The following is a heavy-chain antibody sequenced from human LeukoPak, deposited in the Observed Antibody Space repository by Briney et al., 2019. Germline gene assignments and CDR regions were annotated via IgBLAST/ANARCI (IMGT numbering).Heavy chain of an antibody. CDR3: ARGGYGNWFDP. V-gene: IGHV1-18*01. CDR2: ISAYNGNT. J-gene: IGHJ5*02. Sequence: ASVKVSCKASGYTFTSYGISWVRQAPGQGLGWMGWISAYNGNTNYAQKFQGRVTITADKSTSTAYMELSSLRSEDTAVYYCARGGYGNWFDPWGQGTLVTVSS. CDR1: GYTFTSYG. D-gene: IGHD3-22*01.